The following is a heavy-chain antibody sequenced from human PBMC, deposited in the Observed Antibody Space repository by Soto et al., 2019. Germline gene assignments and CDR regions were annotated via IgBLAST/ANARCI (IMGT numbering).Heavy chain of an antibody. V-gene: IGHV4-59*01. CDR3: ARVLYYDFLIVPLDRLYGMDV. D-gene: IGHD3-9*01. CDR2: IYYSGST. Sequence: SETLSLTCTVSGGSISSYYWSWIRQPPGKGLEWIGYIYYSGSTNYNPSLKSRVTISVDTSKNQFSLKLSSVTAADTAVYYCARVLYYDFLIVPLDRLYGMDVWGQGTTVTGSS. CDR1: GGSISSYY. J-gene: IGHJ6*02.